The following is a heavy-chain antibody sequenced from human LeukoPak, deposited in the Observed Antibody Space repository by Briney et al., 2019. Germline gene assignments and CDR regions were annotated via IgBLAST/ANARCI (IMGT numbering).Heavy chain of an antibody. Sequence: ASVKVSCKASGFTFTSYDINWLRQTTGQGLDWMGWMNPNNGNTGYAQKFQGRVTMTRDTSISTAYMELRSLRSEDTAMYYCVRDGEGVAISVNYWFDPWGQGTLVTVSS. D-gene: IGHD3-10*01. CDR2: MNPNNGNT. CDR1: GFTFTSYD. J-gene: IGHJ5*02. V-gene: IGHV1-8*01. CDR3: VRDGEGVAISVNYWFDP.